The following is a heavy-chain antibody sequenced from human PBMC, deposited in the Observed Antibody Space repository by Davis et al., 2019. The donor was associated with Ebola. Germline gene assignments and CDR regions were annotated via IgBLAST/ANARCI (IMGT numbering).Heavy chain of an antibody. Sequence: GESLKISCKGSGYSFINYWIAWVRQVPGKGPEWLGIIYPADSDTRYSPSFQGQVTISADRSISTAYLKLMRLKASDTAIYYCARLNDYYDSSGPATFSDYWGQGTLVTVSS. J-gene: IGHJ4*02. CDR2: IYPADSDT. CDR3: ARLNDYYDSSGPATFSDY. D-gene: IGHD3-22*01. V-gene: IGHV5-51*01. CDR1: GYSFINYW.